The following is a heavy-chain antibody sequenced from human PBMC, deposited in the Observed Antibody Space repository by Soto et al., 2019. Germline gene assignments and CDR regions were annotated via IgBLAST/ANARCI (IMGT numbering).Heavy chain of an antibody. CDR1: GGSVSSGSYY. CDR3: ATMSSSGYPFDY. CDR2: IYYTGRT. Sequence: QVQLQESGPGLVKPSETLSLTCIVSGGSVSSGSYYWSWIRQPPGKGLEWIGFIYYTGRTSYNPSLKSRVTISVDTSNNQFSLKLSSVTAADTAVYFCATMSSSGYPFDYWGRGTLVTVSS. D-gene: IGHD3-22*01. J-gene: IGHJ4*02. V-gene: IGHV4-61*01.